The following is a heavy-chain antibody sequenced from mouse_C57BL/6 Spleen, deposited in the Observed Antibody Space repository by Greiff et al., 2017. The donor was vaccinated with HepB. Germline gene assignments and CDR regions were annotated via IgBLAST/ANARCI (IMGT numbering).Heavy chain of an antibody. CDR1: GYAFSSSW. J-gene: IGHJ2*01. Sequence: VQLQQSGPELVKPGASVKISCKASGYAFSSSWMNWVKQRPGKGLEWIGRIYPGDGDTNYNGKFKGKATLTADKSSSTAYMQLSSLTSEDSAVYFCIYYDYDGGYFDYWGRGATL. V-gene: IGHV1-82*01. D-gene: IGHD2-4*01. CDR3: IYYDYDGGYFDY. CDR2: IYPGDGDT.